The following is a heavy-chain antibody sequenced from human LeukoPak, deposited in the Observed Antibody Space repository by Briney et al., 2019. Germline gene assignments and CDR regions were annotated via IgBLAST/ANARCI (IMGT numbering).Heavy chain of an antibody. D-gene: IGHD3-22*01. V-gene: IGHV5-51*01. CDR3: ARHPLDSSDCYRSDAFDI. Sequence: GESLKISCKGSGYSFTNYWIGWVRQMPGKGLEWMGIIYPDDSDTRYSPSFQGQVTISADKPINTAYLQWTSLKASDTAMYYCARHPLDSSDCYRSDAFDIWGQGTMVTVSS. J-gene: IGHJ3*02. CDR2: IYPDDSDT. CDR1: GYSFTNYW.